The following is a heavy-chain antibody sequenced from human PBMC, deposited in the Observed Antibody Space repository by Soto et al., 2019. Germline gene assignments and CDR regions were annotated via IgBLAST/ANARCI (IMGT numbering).Heavy chain of an antibody. J-gene: IGHJ6*03. V-gene: IGHV1-8*01. CDR2: MNPNSGNT. Sequence: QVQLVQSGAEVKKPGASVKVSCKASGYTFTSYDINWVRQATGQGLEWMGWMNPNSGNTGYAQKFQGRVTMTSNTSISTAYMELSSMRCADTAVYYSATVVNYIVVVPAANDYYYYMDVWGKGTTVTVSS. CDR3: ATVVNYIVVVPAANDYYYYMDV. D-gene: IGHD2-2*01. CDR1: GYTFTSYD.